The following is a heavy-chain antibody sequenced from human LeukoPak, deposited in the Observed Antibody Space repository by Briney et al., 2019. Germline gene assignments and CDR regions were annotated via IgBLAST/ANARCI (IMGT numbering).Heavy chain of an antibody. D-gene: IGHD5-18*01. Sequence: GGSLRLSCAASGFTFSSYWMSWVRQAPGKGLEWVANIKQDGSEKYYVDSVKGRFTISRDNAKNSLYLQMNSLGAEDTAVYYCARAVRGIQLWDYFDYWGQGTLVTVSS. CDR1: GFTFSSYW. V-gene: IGHV3-7*01. CDR3: ARAVRGIQLWDYFDY. J-gene: IGHJ4*02. CDR2: IKQDGSEK.